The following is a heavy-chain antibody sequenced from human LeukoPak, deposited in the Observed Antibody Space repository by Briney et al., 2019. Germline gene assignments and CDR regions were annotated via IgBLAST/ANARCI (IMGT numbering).Heavy chain of an antibody. CDR2: IIPIFGTA. Sequence: GASVKVSCKASGYTFTSYAISWVRQAPGQGLEWMGGIIPIFGTANYAQKFQGRVTITADESTSTAYMELSSLRSEDTAVYYCARYYDSSGYYSDYWGQGTLVTVSS. CDR1: GYTFTSYA. D-gene: IGHD3-22*01. J-gene: IGHJ4*02. CDR3: ARYYDSSGYYSDY. V-gene: IGHV1-69*13.